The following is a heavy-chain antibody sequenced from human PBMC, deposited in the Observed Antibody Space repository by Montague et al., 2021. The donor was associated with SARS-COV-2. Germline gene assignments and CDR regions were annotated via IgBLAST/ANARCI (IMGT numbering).Heavy chain of an antibody. CDR2: ISSSVGGRTK. J-gene: IGHJ6*02. D-gene: IGHD2-21*01. V-gene: IGHV3-48*03. CDR3: ARDRDWDDWCGMDV. Sequence: SLRLSCAASGFIVSSYELNLVRQAPGKGLEWISYISSSVGGRTKHDTXXVKGRFTISRDNAKNSLYLQMNSLRVEDTAIYYCARDRDWDDWCGMDVWGQGTTVTVSS. CDR1: GFIVSSYE.